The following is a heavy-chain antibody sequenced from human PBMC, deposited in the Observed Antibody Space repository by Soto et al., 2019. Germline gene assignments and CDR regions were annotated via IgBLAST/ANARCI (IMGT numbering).Heavy chain of an antibody. CDR1: GFTFSTYA. V-gene: IGHV3-33*08. J-gene: IGHJ6*02. D-gene: IGHD5-18*01. Sequence: GGSLRLSCVVSGFTFSTYAMHWVRQAPGKGLEWVAVIWYDGSNKYYADSVKGRFTISRDNSKNTLYLQMNSLRAEDTAVYYCARSSYGNHYYGMDVWGQGTTVTVSS. CDR2: IWYDGSNK. CDR3: ARSSYGNHYYGMDV.